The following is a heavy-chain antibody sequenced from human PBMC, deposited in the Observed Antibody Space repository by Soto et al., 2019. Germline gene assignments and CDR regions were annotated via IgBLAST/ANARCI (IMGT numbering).Heavy chain of an antibody. CDR1: GFTFTNHN. CDR3: ARDPPFSVLFVVATHDF. CDR2: ISSSSSFR. J-gene: IGHJ4*02. V-gene: IGHV3-21*01. Sequence: GGSLRLSCAASGFTFTNHNMNWVRQAPGKGLEWVSSISSSSSFRNYADSVKGRFSISRDNDKNLVYLQMDSLRAEDTAVYYCARDPPFSVLFVVATHDFWGKETLLTVPP. D-gene: IGHD2-21*01.